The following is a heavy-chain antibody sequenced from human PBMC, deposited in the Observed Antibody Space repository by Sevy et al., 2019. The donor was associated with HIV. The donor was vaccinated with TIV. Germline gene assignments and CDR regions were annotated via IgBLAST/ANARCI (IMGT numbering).Heavy chain of an antibody. V-gene: IGHV4-59*01. J-gene: IGHJ5*02. Sequence: SETLSLTCSVSGGPISSYYWSWIRQPPGKRLEWIGYIHYSGSTNYNPSLNSRLTISVDTSKNQFSLRLTSVTAADTAVYYCARAPPVRSGDDSLNWFDPWCQGILVTVSS. CDR1: GGPISSYY. D-gene: IGHD5-12*01. CDR2: IHYSGST. CDR3: ARAPPVRSGDDSLNWFDP.